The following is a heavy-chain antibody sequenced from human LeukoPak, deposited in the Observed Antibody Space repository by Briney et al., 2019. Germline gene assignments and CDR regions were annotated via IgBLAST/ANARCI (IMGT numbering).Heavy chain of an antibody. V-gene: IGHV4-59*01. CDR2: IYYSGST. Sequence: SETLSLTCTVSGGSISSYYWSWIRQPPGKGLEWIGYIYYSGSTNYNPSLKSRVTISVDTSKNQFSLKLSSVTAADTAVYYCARGRGYCSSTSCYWARGFDYWGQGTLVTVSS. CDR1: GGSISSYY. CDR3: ARGRGYCSSTSCYWARGFDY. J-gene: IGHJ4*02. D-gene: IGHD2-2*01.